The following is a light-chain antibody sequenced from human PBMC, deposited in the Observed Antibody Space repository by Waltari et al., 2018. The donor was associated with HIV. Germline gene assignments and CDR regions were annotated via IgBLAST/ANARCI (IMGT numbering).Light chain of an antibody. Sequence: QSALTQTPSASGSPGQSVTISCTGTSRDVGGYNYVSWYKQHPGEAPKAVIFEVYKRPSGVPDRFSGSKPGNTAALTVSGLQADDEATYYCASYAGRNNLVFGGGTKLTVL. V-gene: IGLV2-8*01. J-gene: IGLJ2*01. CDR2: EVY. CDR1: SRDVGGYNY. CDR3: ASYAGRNNLV.